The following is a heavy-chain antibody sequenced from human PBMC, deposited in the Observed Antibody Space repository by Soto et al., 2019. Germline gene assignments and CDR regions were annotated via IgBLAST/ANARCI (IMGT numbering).Heavy chain of an antibody. D-gene: IGHD5-18*01. CDR1: GGSVSSGSYY. J-gene: IGHJ5*02. CDR3: AGVGEYSYGSRWFDP. V-gene: IGHV4-61*01. Sequence: PSETLSLTCTVSGGSVSSGSYYWSWIRQPPGKGLEWIGYIYYSGSTNYNPSLKSRVTISVDTSKNQFSLKLSSVTAADTAVYYCAGVGEYSYGSRWFDPWGQGTLVTVSS. CDR2: IYYSGST.